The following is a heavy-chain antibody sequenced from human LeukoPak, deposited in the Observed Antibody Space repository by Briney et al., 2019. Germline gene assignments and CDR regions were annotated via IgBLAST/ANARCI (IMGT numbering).Heavy chain of an antibody. V-gene: IGHV3-74*01. CDR1: GFTFSSYW. CDR2: ISSDGSST. CDR3: ARELYSYGYRSLDY. D-gene: IGHD5-18*01. J-gene: IGHJ4*02. Sequence: GGSLRLSCAASGFTFSSYWMHWVRQAPGKGLVWVSRISSDGSSTSYADSVKGRFTISRDNAKNTLYLQMNSLRAEDTAVYYCARELYSYGYRSLDYWGQGTLVTVSS.